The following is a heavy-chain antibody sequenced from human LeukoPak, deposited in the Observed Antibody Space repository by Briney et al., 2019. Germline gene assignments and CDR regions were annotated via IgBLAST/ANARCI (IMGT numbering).Heavy chain of an antibody. CDR1: GGSISSYY. CDR2: IYYSGST. Sequence: SETLSLTCTVSGGSISSYYWSWIRQPPGKGLEWIGYIYYSGSTNYNPSLKSRVTISVDTSKNQFSLKLSSVTAADTAVYYCAREYSGSPGFDHWGQGTLVTVSS. CDR3: AREYSGSPGFDH. J-gene: IGHJ4*02. V-gene: IGHV4-59*01. D-gene: IGHD1-26*01.